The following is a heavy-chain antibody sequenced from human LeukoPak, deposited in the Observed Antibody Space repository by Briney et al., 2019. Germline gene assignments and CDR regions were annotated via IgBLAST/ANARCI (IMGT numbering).Heavy chain of an antibody. J-gene: IGHJ4*02. V-gene: IGHV1-2*02. Sequence: ASVKFSCKASGYTFTNYYMHWVRQSPGLGFEWMGWINPKSGGTSYPQKFQGRLTMTRDTSISTAYMELSKLGSDDTAVYYCVPSANYYYFDYWGQGTLVTVSS. CDR1: GYTFTNYY. CDR3: VPSANYYYFDY. CDR2: INPKSGGT. D-gene: IGHD4/OR15-4a*01.